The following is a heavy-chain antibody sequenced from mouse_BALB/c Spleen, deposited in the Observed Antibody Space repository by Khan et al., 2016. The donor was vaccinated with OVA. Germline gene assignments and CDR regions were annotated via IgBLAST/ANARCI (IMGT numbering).Heavy chain of an antibody. CDR3: TRPSYYGNPWFTY. CDR2: ISSTGTYT. Sequence: EVNVVESGGGLVKPGGSLKLSCEVSGFAFNSYDMSWVRQTPEKRLEWVATISSTGTYTYYPDSVKGRFTISRDTARNTLYLQMSRLRSEDTALYYCTRPSYYGNPWFTYWGQGTLVTVSA. J-gene: IGHJ3*01. D-gene: IGHD2-10*01. V-gene: IGHV5-9*02. CDR1: GFAFNSYD.